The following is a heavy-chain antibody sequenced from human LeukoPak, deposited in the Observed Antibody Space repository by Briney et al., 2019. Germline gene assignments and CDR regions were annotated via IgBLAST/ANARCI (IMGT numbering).Heavy chain of an antibody. J-gene: IGHJ4*02. Sequence: SETLSLTCTVTGGSISSHYWGWLRQPPGKGLEWIGNTWYFGSTSYNPSLSNRVTISEDTSKNQISLKLSSVTAADTAIYYCAALKRGYDDLHFHYWGQGRLVTVS. CDR2: TWYFGST. V-gene: IGHV4-59*11. CDR1: GGSISSHY. CDR3: AALKRGYDDLHFHY. D-gene: IGHD2-15*01.